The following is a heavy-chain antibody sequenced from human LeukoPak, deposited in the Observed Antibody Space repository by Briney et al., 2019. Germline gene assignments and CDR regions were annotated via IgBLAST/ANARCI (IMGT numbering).Heavy chain of an antibody. Sequence: PGRSLRLSCAASGFTLSSYGMHWVRQAPGKGLEWVAVIWYDGSNKYYADSVKGRFTISRDNSKNTLYLQMNSLRAEDTAVYYCARERVVDTAMVIDYWGQGTLVTVSS. CDR2: IWYDGSNK. V-gene: IGHV3-33*01. CDR1: GFTLSSYG. CDR3: ARERVVDTAMVIDY. J-gene: IGHJ4*02. D-gene: IGHD5-18*01.